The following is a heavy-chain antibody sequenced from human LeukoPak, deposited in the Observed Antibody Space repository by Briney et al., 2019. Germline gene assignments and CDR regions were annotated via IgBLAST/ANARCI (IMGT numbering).Heavy chain of an antibody. CDR3: ARSADSSGWYMNFDY. V-gene: IGHV4-59*01. Sequence: SETLSLTCTVSGGSISSYSWSWIRQPPGKGLEWIGYVFYRGSTSYNPSLKSRVTISVDTSNNQFSLKLSSVTAADTAVYYCARSADSSGWYMNFDYWGQGTLVTVSS. D-gene: IGHD6-19*01. CDR1: GGSISSYS. CDR2: VFYRGST. J-gene: IGHJ4*02.